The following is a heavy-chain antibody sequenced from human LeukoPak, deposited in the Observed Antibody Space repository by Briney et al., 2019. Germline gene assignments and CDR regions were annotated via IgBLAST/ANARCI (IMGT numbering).Heavy chain of an antibody. Sequence: PGGSLRLSCAASGFTFSSYAMHWVRQAPGKGLEWVAVISYDGSNKYYADSVKGRFTISRDNSKNTLYLQMNSLRAEDTTVYYCARSHSSGWYGTQFDYWGQGTLVTVSS. V-gene: IGHV3-30-3*01. CDR1: GFTFSSYA. CDR3: ARSHSSGWYGTQFDY. CDR2: ISYDGSNK. D-gene: IGHD6-19*01. J-gene: IGHJ4*02.